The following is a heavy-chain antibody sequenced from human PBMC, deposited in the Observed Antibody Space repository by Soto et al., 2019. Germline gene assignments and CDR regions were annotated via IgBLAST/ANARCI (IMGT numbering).Heavy chain of an antibody. CDR2: TYYRSKWYN. CDR1: GDSVSSNSAA. J-gene: IGHJ6*02. Sequence: SQTLSLTCAISGDSVSSNSAAWNWIRQSPSRGLEWLGRTYYRSKWYNDYAVSVKSRITINPDTSKNQFSLQLNSVTPEDTAVYYCAGGMYYYGSGPHLGMDVWGQGTTVTVSS. D-gene: IGHD3-10*01. V-gene: IGHV6-1*01. CDR3: AGGMYYYGSGPHLGMDV.